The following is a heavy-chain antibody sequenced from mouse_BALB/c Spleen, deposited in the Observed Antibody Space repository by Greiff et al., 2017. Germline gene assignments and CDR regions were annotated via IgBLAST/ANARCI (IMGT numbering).Heavy chain of an antibody. CDR2: ISCGGGST. D-gene: IGHD4-1*01. CDR3: ARQANWAHYFDY. Sequence: EVKLVESGGGLVKPGGSLKLSCAASGFAFSSYDMSWVRQTPEKRLEWVAYISCGGGSTYYPDTVKGRFTISRDNAKNTLYLQMSSLKSEDTAMYYCARQANWAHYFDYWGQGTTLTVSS. J-gene: IGHJ2*01. CDR1: GFAFSSYD. V-gene: IGHV5-12-1*01.